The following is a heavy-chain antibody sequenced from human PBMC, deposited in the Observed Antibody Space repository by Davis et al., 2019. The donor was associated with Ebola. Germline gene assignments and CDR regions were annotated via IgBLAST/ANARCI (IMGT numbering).Heavy chain of an antibody. J-gene: IGHJ3*01. CDR3: ARRRWSSSGCIFS. Sequence: AASVKVSCKASGYIFTSYDINWVRQATGQGLEWMGWMNPNSGNTGYARKFQDRVTMTRDTSMNTAYMELSSLRSEDTAVHYCARRRWSSSGCIFSWGQGTMVTVSS. CDR1: GYIFTSYD. V-gene: IGHV1-8*01. D-gene: IGHD3-22*01. CDR2: MNPNSGNT.